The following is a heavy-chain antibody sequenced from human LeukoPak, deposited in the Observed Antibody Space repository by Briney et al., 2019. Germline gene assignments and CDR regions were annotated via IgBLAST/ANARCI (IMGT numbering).Heavy chain of an antibody. CDR3: ASAEANYGGSVFDY. Sequence: PSETLSLTCSVSGGSIGTSSYYWGWIRQSPGKGLEWLGTIYYGGNINYNLSLKSRLTISADTSNNQLSLKLSSVTAADTAVYYCASAEANYGGSVFDYWGQGTLVTVSS. J-gene: IGHJ4*02. D-gene: IGHD4-23*01. V-gene: IGHV4-39*01. CDR2: IYYGGNI. CDR1: GGSIGTSSYY.